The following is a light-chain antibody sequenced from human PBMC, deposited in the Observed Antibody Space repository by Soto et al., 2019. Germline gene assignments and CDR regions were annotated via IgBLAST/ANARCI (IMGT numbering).Light chain of an antibody. V-gene: IGLV1-51*01. CDR3: AAWDNSLTAVV. CDR2: DNN. CDR1: SSNIGNNY. J-gene: IGLJ2*01. Sequence: QSVLTQPPSVSAAPGQKVTISCSGSSSNIGNNYVSWYQQLPGTAPRFLIFDNNKRHSGIPDRFSGSKSGTSATLAITGLQTGDEADYYCAAWDNSLTAVVFGGGTKLTVL.